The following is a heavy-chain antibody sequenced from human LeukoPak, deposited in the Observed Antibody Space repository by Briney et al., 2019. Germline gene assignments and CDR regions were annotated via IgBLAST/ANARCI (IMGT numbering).Heavy chain of an antibody. V-gene: IGHV3-74*01. J-gene: IGHJ4*02. Sequence: QPGGSLRLSCAASTFTFSRYWMHWVRQAPGKGLVWVSRINIDGTNTYYADSVQARFTISRDNTKNTLYLQMNSLRTEDTAVYYCARDRAAFGVVQVGYWGQGTLVTVSS. CDR3: ARDRAAFGVVQVGY. D-gene: IGHD3-3*01. CDR1: TFTFSRYW. CDR2: INIDGTNT.